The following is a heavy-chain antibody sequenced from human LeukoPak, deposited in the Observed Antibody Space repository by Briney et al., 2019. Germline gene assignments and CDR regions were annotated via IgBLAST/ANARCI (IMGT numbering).Heavy chain of an antibody. CDR3: AAESYYYDSSGYYSDAFDI. CDR1: GGSISSYY. J-gene: IGHJ3*02. V-gene: IGHV4-4*07. CDR2: IYTSGST. D-gene: IGHD3-22*01. Sequence: SETLSLTCTVSGGSISSYYWSGIRQPAGKGLEWIGRIYTSGSTNYNPSLKSRVTMSVDTSKNQFSLKLSSVPAADTAVYYCAAESYYYDSSGYYSDAFDIWGQGTMVTVSS.